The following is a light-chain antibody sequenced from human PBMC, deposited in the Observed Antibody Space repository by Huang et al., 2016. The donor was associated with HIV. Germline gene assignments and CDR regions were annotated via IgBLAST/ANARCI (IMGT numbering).Light chain of an antibody. J-gene: IGKJ1*01. Sequence: DIQMTQSPSSLSASVGSRVTITCRASQSISRYLNWYQHKPGKAPELLIYASSSLQIGVPSMCSGSGSGTDFSLTISGLQPEDYATYYCQQGYSTPTFGQGTKVEMK. V-gene: IGKV1-39*01. CDR2: ASS. CDR1: QSISRY. CDR3: QQGYSTPT.